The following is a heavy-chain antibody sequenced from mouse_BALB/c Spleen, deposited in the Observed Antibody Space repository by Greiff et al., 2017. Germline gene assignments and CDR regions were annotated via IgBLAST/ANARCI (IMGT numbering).Heavy chain of an antibody. V-gene: IGHV3-2*02. J-gene: IGHJ3*01. CDR2: ISYSGST. Sequence: EVKLMESGPGLVKPSQSLSLTCTVTGYSITSDYAWNWIRQFPGNKLEWMGYISYSGSTSYNPSLKSRISITRDTSKNQFFLQLNSVTTEDTATYYCARSPYGRAWFAYWGQGTLVTVSA. CDR3: ARSPYGRAWFAY. D-gene: IGHD1-1*01. CDR1: GYSITSDYA.